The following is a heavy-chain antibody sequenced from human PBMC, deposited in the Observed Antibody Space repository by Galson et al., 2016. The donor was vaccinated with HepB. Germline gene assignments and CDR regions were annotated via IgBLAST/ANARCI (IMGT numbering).Heavy chain of an antibody. Sequence: CAISGDSVSSYSAAWNWIRQSPSRGLEWLGRTYYRSKWYNDYAVSVKSRITINADTSKNQFSLQLNSVTPEDTAVYYCAREPGIGSGMAGRLGYWGQGTPVTVPS. CDR2: TYYRSKWYN. J-gene: IGHJ4*02. CDR1: GDSVSSYSAA. V-gene: IGHV6-1*01. D-gene: IGHD1-26*01. CDR3: AREPGIGSGMAGRLGY.